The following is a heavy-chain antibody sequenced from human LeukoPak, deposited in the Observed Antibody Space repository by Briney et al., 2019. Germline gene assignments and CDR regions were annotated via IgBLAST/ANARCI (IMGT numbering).Heavy chain of an antibody. D-gene: IGHD3-22*01. CDR3: AKSWRSYDSSTSYYTFDL. J-gene: IGHJ3*01. CDR1: GFTFSTYG. V-gene: IGHV3-23*01. CDR2: IRDRT. Sequence: TGGSLRLSCAASGFTFSTYGMTWVRQAPGKGLEWVSSIRDRTYYADSAKGRFTISRDDSRNTLYLQMNSLGAEDTDVYYCAKSWRSYDSSTSYYTFDLWGQGTTVTVSS.